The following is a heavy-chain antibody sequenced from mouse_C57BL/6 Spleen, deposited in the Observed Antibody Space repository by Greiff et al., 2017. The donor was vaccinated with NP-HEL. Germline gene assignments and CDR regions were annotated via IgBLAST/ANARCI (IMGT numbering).Heavy chain of an antibody. V-gene: IGHV1-26*01. D-gene: IGHD1-1*01. Sequence: DVQLQQSGPELVKPGASVKISCKASGYTFTDYYMNWVKQSHGKSLEWIGDINPNNGGTSYNQKFKGKATLTVDKSSSTAYMELRSLTSEDSAVYYCARRARTVVFDYWGQGTTLTVSS. J-gene: IGHJ2*01. CDR1: GYTFTDYY. CDR2: INPNNGGT. CDR3: ARRARTVVFDY.